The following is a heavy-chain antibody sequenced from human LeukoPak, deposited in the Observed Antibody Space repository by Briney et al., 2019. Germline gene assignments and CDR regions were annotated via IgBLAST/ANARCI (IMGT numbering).Heavy chain of an antibody. CDR2: IHYTGST. Sequence: SETLSLTCTVSGYSISSGYYWGWIRQPPGKGLEWIGSIHYTGSTYYTPPLKSRVTISVDTSKNQFSLNLNSVTAADTAVYYCARVRSGSYSATDYWGQGTLVTVSS. D-gene: IGHD1-26*01. CDR3: ARVRSGSYSATDY. V-gene: IGHV4-38-2*02. CDR1: GYSISSGYY. J-gene: IGHJ4*02.